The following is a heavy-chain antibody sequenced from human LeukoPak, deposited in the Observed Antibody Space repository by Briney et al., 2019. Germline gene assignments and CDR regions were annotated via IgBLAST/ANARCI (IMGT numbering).Heavy chain of an antibody. CDR2: IRYDGRNK. Sequence: PGGSLRLSCAASGFTFSSYGMHWVRQAPGKGLEWVAFIRYDGRNKYYADSVKGRFTISRDNSKNTLYLQMNSLRAEDTAVYYCARQWLVRGFDYWGQGTLVTVSS. CDR1: GFTFSSYG. V-gene: IGHV3-30*02. CDR3: ARQWLVRGFDY. D-gene: IGHD6-19*01. J-gene: IGHJ4*02.